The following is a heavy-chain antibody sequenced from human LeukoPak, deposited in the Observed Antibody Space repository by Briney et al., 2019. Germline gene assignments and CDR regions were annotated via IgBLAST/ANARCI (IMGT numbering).Heavy chain of an antibody. J-gene: IGHJ4*02. CDR2: MNPDGSEA. Sequence: PGGSLRLSCAASGFTFSTYWMTWLRQSPGKGLEWVANMNPDGSEANYVDSVKGRFTISRDNAKNSLYLQMNSLRVEDTAVYYCAKDRERYSGSYFDYWGQGTLVTVSS. CDR3: AKDRERYSGSYFDY. CDR1: GFTFSTYW. V-gene: IGHV3-7*01. D-gene: IGHD1-26*01.